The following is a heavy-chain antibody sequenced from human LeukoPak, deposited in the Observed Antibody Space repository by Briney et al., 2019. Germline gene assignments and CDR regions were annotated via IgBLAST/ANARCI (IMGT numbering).Heavy chain of an antibody. J-gene: IGHJ4*02. CDR2: IYHSGST. CDR1: GGSISSGGYS. D-gene: IGHD6-19*01. Sequence: SQTLSLTCAVSGGSISSGGYSWSWIRQPPGKGLEWIGYIYHSGSTYYNPSLKSRVTISVDRSKNQFSLKLSSVTAADTAVYYCARARGDGMAVAGILGNWGQGTLVTVSS. V-gene: IGHV4-30-2*01. CDR3: ARARGDGMAVAGILGN.